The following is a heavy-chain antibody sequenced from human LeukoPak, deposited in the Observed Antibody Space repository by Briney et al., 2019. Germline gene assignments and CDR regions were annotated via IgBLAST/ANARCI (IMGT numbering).Heavy chain of an antibody. Sequence: SETLSLTCTVSGGSISSSYWSWIRQPPGKGLEWIGYIYYSGSTYYNPSLKSRVTISVDTSKNQFSLKLSSVTAADTAVYYCASGSPSSTSGSFDYWGQGTLVTVSS. V-gene: IGHV4-59*08. D-gene: IGHD2-2*01. J-gene: IGHJ4*02. CDR3: ASGSPSSTSGSFDY. CDR1: GGSISSSY. CDR2: IYYSGST.